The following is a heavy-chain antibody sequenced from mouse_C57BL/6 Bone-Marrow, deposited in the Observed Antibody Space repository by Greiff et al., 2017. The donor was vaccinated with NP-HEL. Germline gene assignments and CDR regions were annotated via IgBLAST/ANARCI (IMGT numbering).Heavy chain of an antibody. CDR2: ISYDGSN. Sequence: ESGPGLVKPSQSLSLTCSVPGYSITSGYYWNWIRQFPGNKLEWMGYISYDGSNNYNPSLKNRISITRDTSKNQFFLKLNSVTTEDTATYYCARLGENSPGYVDYWGQGTTLTVSA. V-gene: IGHV3-6*01. CDR1: GYSITSGYY. CDR3: ARLGENSPGYVDY. D-gene: IGHD2-12*01. J-gene: IGHJ2*01.